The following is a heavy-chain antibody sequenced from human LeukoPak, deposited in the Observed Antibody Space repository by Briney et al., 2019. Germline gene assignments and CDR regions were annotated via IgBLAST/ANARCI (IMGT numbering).Heavy chain of an antibody. J-gene: IGHJ4*02. V-gene: IGHV4-59*08. CDR2: ISNTGRT. CDR1: GVSFGGYY. Sequence: SETLSLTCAVNGVSFGGYYWSWIRQPPGKRLEWIGYISNTGRTVYSPSLKSRVMISADTSKSQFSLRLNSVTAADTAIYSCARHSGSYIFDFWGRGTLVTVSS. CDR3: ARHSGSYIFDF. D-gene: IGHD1-26*01.